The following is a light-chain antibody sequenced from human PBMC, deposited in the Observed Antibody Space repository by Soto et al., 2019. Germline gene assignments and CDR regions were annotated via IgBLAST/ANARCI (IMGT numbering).Light chain of an antibody. CDR3: QQYNNWPPT. J-gene: IGKJ1*01. V-gene: IGKV3-15*01. Sequence: EIVMTQSPATLSVSPGERATLSCRASQSIRSNLAWYQQKPGQAPRLLIYGVSTRATGIPARFSGSGSGTEFTLTISSLQSEDFAVYWCQQYNNWPPTFGQGTKVDI. CDR2: GVS. CDR1: QSIRSN.